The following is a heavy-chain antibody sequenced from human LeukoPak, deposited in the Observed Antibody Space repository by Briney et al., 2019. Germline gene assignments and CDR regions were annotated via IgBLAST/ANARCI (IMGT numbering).Heavy chain of an antibody. CDR2: VYYSETP. J-gene: IGHJ4*02. Sequence: PSETLSLTCTVSGDSISGYYCSWIRQPPGRGLQWIGYVYYSETPNYNPSLNSRVTISVDTSKNQFSLKLSSVTAADMAVYYCARGSSGSPDYWGQGTLVTVSS. CDR3: ARGSSGSPDY. V-gene: IGHV4-59*01. D-gene: IGHD1-26*01. CDR1: GDSISGYY.